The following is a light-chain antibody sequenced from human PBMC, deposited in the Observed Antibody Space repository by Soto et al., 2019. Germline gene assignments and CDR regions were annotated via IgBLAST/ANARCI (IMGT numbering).Light chain of an antibody. J-gene: IGKJ1*01. CDR3: QQYNKWPRT. Sequence: ETVMTQSEATLSVSPGERATLSCRASQSIHTNLAWYQQKPGQPPRLLIYGASTRVTGIPTRFSGSGSETEFTLTISSLQSEDFAVYYCQQYNKWPRTFGQGTKVEIK. CDR2: GAS. V-gene: IGKV3-15*01. CDR1: QSIHTN.